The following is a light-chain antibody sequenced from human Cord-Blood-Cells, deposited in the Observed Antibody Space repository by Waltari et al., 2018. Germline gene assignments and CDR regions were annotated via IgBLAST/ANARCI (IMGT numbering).Light chain of an antibody. V-gene: IGLV2-14*01. CDR1: SSDVGGSNY. CDR3: SSYTSSSTWV. J-gene: IGLJ3*02. Sequence: QSALTQPASVSGSPGPSITISCTGSSSDVGGSNYVSWYQQHPGKAPKLMIYDVSNRPSGVSNRFSGSKAGNTASLTISGLQAEEEADYYCSSYTSSSTWVFGGGTKLTVL. CDR2: DVS.